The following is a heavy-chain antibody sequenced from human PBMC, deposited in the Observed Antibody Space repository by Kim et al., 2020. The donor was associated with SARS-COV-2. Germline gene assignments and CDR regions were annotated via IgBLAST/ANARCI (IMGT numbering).Heavy chain of an antibody. CDR3: ARERHIAEAGGSVDY. V-gene: IGHV4-59*01. D-gene: IGHD6-19*01. J-gene: IGHJ4*02. Sequence: PALKKRVTISGDTSKNQVSLKLSSVTTADTAVYYCARERHIAEAGGSVDYWGQGTLVTVSA.